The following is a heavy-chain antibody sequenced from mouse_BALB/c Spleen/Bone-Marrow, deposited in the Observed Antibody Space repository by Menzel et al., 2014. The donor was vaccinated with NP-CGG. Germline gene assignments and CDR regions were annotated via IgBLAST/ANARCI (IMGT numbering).Heavy chain of an antibody. CDR2: INPDSSTI. CDR1: GFDFSRYW. V-gene: IGHV4-1*02. CDR3: AREGIPAWFAY. J-gene: IGHJ3*01. Sequence: LMESGGSLKLSCAASGFDFSRYWMSWVRQAPGKGLEWIGEINPDSSTINYTPSLKDKFIISRDNAKNTLYLQMSKVRSEDTALYYCAREGIPAWFAYWGQGTLVTVSA.